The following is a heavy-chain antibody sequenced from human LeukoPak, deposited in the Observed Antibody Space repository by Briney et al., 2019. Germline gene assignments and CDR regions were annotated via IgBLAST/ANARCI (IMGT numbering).Heavy chain of an antibody. CDR1: GYTFTDYY. V-gene: IGHV1-2*02. CDR2: VNPNSGDT. D-gene: IGHD6-13*01. Sequence: GASVKVSCKASGYTFTDYYIHWVRQAPGQGLECMGWVNPNSGDTNHAHKFQGRVTMTSDTSISTAYMDLNRVRSDDTAVYYCALLFSSTWYRFDSWGQGTLVTVSS. CDR3: ALLFSSTWYRFDS. J-gene: IGHJ4*02.